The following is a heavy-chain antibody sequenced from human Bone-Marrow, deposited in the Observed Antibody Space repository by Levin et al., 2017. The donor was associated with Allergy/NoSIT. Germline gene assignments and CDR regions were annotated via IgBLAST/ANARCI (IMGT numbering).Heavy chain of an antibody. J-gene: IGHJ4*02. V-gene: IGHV3-23*01. CDR3: AKDRGEYSFDY. D-gene: IGHD4-11*01. Sequence: WASVKVSCAASGFSVTNYGMGWVRQAPGKGLQWVSGFGMSGAIYYADSVRGRFTISRDMSQNTFYLQMNSLRAEDTAVYYCAKDRGEYSFDYWGQGTLVTVS. CDR1: GFSVTNYG. CDR2: FGMSGAI.